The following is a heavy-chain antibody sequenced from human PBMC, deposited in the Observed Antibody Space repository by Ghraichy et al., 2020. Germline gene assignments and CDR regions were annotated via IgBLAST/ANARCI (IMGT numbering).Heavy chain of an antibody. CDR3: ARGRGVRGVIITFGY. V-gene: IGHV1-8*01. J-gene: IGHJ4*02. D-gene: IGHD3-10*01. CDR1: GYTFTSYD. Sequence: ASVKVSCKASGYTFTSYDINWVRQATGQGLEWMGWMNPNSGNTGYAQKFQGRVTMTRNTSISTAYMELSSLRSEDTAVYYCARGRGVRGVIITFGYWGQGTLVTVSS. CDR2: MNPNSGNT.